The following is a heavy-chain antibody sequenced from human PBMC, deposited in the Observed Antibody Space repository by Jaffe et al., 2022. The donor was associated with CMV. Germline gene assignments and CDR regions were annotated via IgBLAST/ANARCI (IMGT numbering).Heavy chain of an antibody. CDR3: ATSTTVVTLRAFDI. CDR2: IYYSGST. Sequence: QVQLQESGPGLVKPSETLSLTCTVSGGSISSYYWSWIRQPPGKGLEWIGYIYYSGSTNYNPSLKSRVTISVDTSKNQFSLKLSSVTAADTAVYYCATSTTVVTLRAFDIWGQGTMVTVSS. CDR1: GGSISSYY. V-gene: IGHV4-59*01. J-gene: IGHJ3*02. D-gene: IGHD4-17*01.